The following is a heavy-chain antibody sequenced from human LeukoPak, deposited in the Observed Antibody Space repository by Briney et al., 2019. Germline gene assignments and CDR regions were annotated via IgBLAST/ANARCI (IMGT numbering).Heavy chain of an antibody. CDR3: ARDREYYGSGSWFDP. Sequence: GASVKVSCKASGYTFTGYYMHWVRQAPGQGLEWMGWINPNSGGTNYAQKFQGRVTMTRDTSISTAYMELSRLRSDDTAVYYCARDREYYGSGSWFDPSGQGTLVTVSS. D-gene: IGHD3-10*01. CDR1: GYTFTGYY. CDR2: INPNSGGT. J-gene: IGHJ5*02. V-gene: IGHV1-2*02.